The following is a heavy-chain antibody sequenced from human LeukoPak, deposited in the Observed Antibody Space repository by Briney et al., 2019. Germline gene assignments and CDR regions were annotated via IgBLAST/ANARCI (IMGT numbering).Heavy chain of an antibody. Sequence: PSETLSLTCTVSDSSITSIYYWAWFRQPPGKGLEWIATVFRLQTVRSFNNPSLGSRVTMSLDPSHNQFSLNLTSVTAADTALYFCARVLHAPYLIDSWGQGTLVTVSS. D-gene: IGHD2-8*01. CDR1: DSSITSIYY. V-gene: IGHV4-38-2*02. CDR3: ARVLHAPYLIDS. J-gene: IGHJ4*02. CDR2: VFRLQTVRS.